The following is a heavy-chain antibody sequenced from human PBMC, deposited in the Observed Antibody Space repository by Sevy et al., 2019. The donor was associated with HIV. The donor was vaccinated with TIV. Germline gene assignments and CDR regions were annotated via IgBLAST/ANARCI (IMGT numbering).Heavy chain of an antibody. CDR1: GGSVRSSSYY. Sequence: SKTLSLTCTVSGGSVRSSSYYWGWIRQPPGEGLEWIASIYYIGSTNYNPSLESRVTISVDTSKNQFSLKLISVTAADTAVYYCARMDIAVAGSYPFDYWGQGTLVTVSS. D-gene: IGHD6-19*01. CDR3: ARMDIAVAGSYPFDY. J-gene: IGHJ4*02. V-gene: IGHV4-39*01. CDR2: IYYIGST.